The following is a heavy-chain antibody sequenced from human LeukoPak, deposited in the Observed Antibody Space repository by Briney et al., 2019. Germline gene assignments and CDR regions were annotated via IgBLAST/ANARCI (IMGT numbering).Heavy chain of an antibody. D-gene: IGHD2-2*01. CDR2: IKQDGSEK. Sequence: GGSLRLSCAASGFTFDDYGMSWVRQAPGKGLEWVANIKQDGSEKYYVDSVKGRFTISRDNAKNSLYLQMNSLRAEDTAVYYCARDSPSSTSWGYWGQGTLVTVSS. J-gene: IGHJ4*02. V-gene: IGHV3-7*01. CDR3: ARDSPSSTSWGY. CDR1: GFTFDDYG.